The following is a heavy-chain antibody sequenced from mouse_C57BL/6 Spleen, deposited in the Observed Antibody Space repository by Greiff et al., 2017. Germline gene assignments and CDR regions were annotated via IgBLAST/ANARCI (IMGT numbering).Heavy chain of an antibody. CDR2: IYPRSGNT. CDR1: GYTFTSYG. V-gene: IGHV1-81*01. CDR3: ERKEGSNPDY. J-gene: IGHJ2*01. D-gene: IGHD2-5*01. Sequence: QVQLQQSGAELARPGASVKLSCKASGYTFTSYGISWVKQRTGQGLEWIGEIYPRSGNTYYNEKFKGKATLTADKSSSTAYMELRSLTSEASAVSFCERKEGSNPDYWGQGTTLTVSS.